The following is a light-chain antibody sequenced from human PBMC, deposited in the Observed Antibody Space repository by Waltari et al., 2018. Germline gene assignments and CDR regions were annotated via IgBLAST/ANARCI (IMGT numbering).Light chain of an antibody. V-gene: IGKV1-5*03. Sequence: DIQMTQSPSTLSASVGDRVTITCRASQSINSELAWYQQKPGKAPKLLIHKASRLESGVPSRFSGSGSGTEFTLTISSLQPDDFATYYCQQYKSYSLTFGGGTKVEIK. CDR1: QSINSE. CDR3: QQYKSYSLT. CDR2: KAS. J-gene: IGKJ4*01.